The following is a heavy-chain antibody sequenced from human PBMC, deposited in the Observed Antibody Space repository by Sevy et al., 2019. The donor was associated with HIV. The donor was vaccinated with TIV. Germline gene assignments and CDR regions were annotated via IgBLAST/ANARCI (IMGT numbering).Heavy chain of an antibody. CDR3: ARASPEYYYGLDV. CDR2: FYYSRST. V-gene: IGHV4-59*01. Sequence: SETVSLTCTVSGGSMSGYYWSWIRQPPGKGLEWIGYFYYSRSTNYNPSLKSRVTISVDTSRNHSSLKLRSVTAADTAVYYCARASPEYYYGLDVWGHGTTVTVSS. CDR1: GGSMSGYY. J-gene: IGHJ6*02.